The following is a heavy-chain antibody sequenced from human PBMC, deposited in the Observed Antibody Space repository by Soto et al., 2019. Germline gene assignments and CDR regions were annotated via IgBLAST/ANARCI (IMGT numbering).Heavy chain of an antibody. CDR1: GFSLSNARMG. CDR2: IFSNDEK. D-gene: IGHD4-17*01. CDR3: ARIETTVTTMYFDY. J-gene: IGHJ4*02. V-gene: IGHV2-26*01. Sequence: QVTLKESGPVLVKPTETLTLTCTVSGFSLSNARMGVSWIRKPPGKALEWLAHIFSNDEKSYSTSLKSRLTISKDTSKSQVVLTMTNMDPVDTATYYCARIETTVTTMYFDYWGQGTLVTVSS.